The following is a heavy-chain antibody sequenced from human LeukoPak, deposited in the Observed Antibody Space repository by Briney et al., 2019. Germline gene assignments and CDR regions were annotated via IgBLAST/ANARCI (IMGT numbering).Heavy chain of an antibody. CDR3: ATQKLTLEAKYMVRGVTWSMAV. J-gene: IGHJ6*02. Sequence: QSWGSLRLSCAASGFTFSSYAMSWVRQAPGKGLEWVSAISGSGGSTYYADSVKGRFTISRDNSKNTLYLQMNSLRAEDTAVYYCATQKLTLEAKYMVRGVTWSMAVWGQGTTVTVSS. CDR2: ISGSGGST. D-gene: IGHD3-10*01. V-gene: IGHV3-23*01. CDR1: GFTFSSYA.